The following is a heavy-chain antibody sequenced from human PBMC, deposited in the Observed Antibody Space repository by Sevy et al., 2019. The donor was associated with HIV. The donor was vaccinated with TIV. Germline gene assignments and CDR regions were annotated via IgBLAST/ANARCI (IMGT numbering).Heavy chain of an antibody. CDR2: ISGSTNAI. CDR1: GFSFSDYY. V-gene: IGHV3-11*01. CDR3: ARVGLAASGGGFGAFDM. Sequence: GGSLRLSCAASGFSFSDYYMTWIRQAPGKGLEWVSYISGSTNAIFYADSVKGRFIISRDNTKTSLYLRMNTLRAEDTAVYYCARVGLAASGGGFGAFDMWGQGTMVTVSS. J-gene: IGHJ3*02. D-gene: IGHD6-13*01.